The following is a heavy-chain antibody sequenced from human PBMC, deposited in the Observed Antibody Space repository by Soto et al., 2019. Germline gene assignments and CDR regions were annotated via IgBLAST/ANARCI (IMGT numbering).Heavy chain of an antibody. CDR2: ISGYNGNT. V-gene: IGHV1-18*01. J-gene: IGHJ6*03. CDR1: GYTFRSYG. CDR3: AKADSNYAGRFSYYYMDV. D-gene: IGHD4-4*01. Sequence: QVQLVQSGTEVKKPGASVKVSCKASGYTFRSYGISWVRQAPGQGPEWMGWISGYNGNTHYPQKCQGKVTMTTDTSTSTDYMELRSRRSDDTAVYYCAKADSNYAGRFSYYYMDVWGNGTLVTVSS.